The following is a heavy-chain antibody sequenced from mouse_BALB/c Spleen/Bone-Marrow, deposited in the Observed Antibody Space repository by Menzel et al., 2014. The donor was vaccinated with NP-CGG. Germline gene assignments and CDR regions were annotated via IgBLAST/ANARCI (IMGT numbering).Heavy chain of an antibody. CDR1: GYTFTDYA. D-gene: IGHD2-2*01. V-gene: IGHV1-67*01. CDR3: ARSGYGYDWFAY. Sequence: QVQLQQSGPELVRPGVSVKISCKGSGYTFTDYAMHWVKQSHAKSLEWIGVISTYSGNTSYNQKFKGKATMTVDKSSSTAYMELARLTSEDSAIYYCARSGYGYDWFAYWGQGTLVTVSA. J-gene: IGHJ3*01. CDR2: ISTYSGNT.